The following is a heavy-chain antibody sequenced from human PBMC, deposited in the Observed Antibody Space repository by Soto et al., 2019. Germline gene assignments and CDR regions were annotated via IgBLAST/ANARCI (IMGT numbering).Heavy chain of an antibody. CDR2: INAGNGNT. Sequence: QVPLVQSGAEVKKPGASVKVSCKASGYTFTSYAMHWVRQAPGQRLEWMGWINAGNGNTKYSQKFQGRVTITRDTSASTAYMELSSLRSEDTAVYYCARDEGLPLGFAAAAGRVGYYYYGMDVWGQGTTVTVSS. D-gene: IGHD6-13*01. V-gene: IGHV1-3*01. CDR3: ARDEGLPLGFAAAAGRVGYYYYGMDV. J-gene: IGHJ6*02. CDR1: GYTFTSYA.